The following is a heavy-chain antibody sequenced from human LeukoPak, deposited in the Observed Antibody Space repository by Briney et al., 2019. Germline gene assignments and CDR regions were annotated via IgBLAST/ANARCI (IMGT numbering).Heavy chain of an antibody. CDR3: ARERQDTVLHSGAFDI. J-gene: IGHJ3*02. D-gene: IGHD2-21*01. Sequence: QPGRSLRLSCAASGFTFSAYFMHWVRQAPGKGLEWVADIASGGSHTFYAEPVKGRFTISRDNSKNTLYLQMNSLRAEDTAVYFCARERQDTVLHSGAFDIWGQGTMVTVSS. V-gene: IGHV3-30-3*01. CDR2: IASGGSHT. CDR1: GFTFSAYF.